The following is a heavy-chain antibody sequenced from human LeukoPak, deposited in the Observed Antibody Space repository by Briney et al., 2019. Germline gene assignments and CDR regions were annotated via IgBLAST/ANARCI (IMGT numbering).Heavy chain of an antibody. D-gene: IGHD3-22*01. V-gene: IGHV1-2*06. CDR1: GYTFTGYY. Sequence: GASVKVSCKASGYTFTGYYMHSVRQAPGQGFEWMGRINPNSGGTNYAQKFQGRVTMTRDTSISTAYMELSRLRSDDTAVYYCARVSYYYDSTLYGYWGQGTLVTVSS. J-gene: IGHJ4*02. CDR3: ARVSYYYDSTLYGY. CDR2: INPNSGGT.